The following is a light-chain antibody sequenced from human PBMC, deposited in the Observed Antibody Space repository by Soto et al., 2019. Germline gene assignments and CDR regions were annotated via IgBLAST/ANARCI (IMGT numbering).Light chain of an antibody. J-gene: IGKJ4*01. CDR3: PQDGSSPLT. Sequence: DIVLTQSQGTLSLSPGERATLSCRASQSVSSNYLAWYQQKPGQAPKVLIYRASIRATGIPDRFTGSGSGTDFTLTISRLEPEDFAVYYWPQDGSSPLTLVGGTKV. V-gene: IGKV3-20*01. CDR1: QSVSSNY. CDR2: RAS.